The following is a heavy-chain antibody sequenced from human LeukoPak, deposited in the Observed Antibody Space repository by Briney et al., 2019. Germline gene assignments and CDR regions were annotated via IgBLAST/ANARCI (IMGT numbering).Heavy chain of an antibody. CDR1: GFTFSDYY. J-gene: IGHJ4*02. CDR3: ARVSDVDTAMVH. D-gene: IGHD5-18*01. Sequence: NSGGSLRLSCAASGFTFSDYYMSWIRQAPGKGLEWVSYISSSGSTIYYADSVKGRFTISRDNAKNSLYLQMNSLRAEDTAVYYCARVSDVDTAMVHWGQGTLVTVSS. V-gene: IGHV3-11*01. CDR2: ISSSGSTI.